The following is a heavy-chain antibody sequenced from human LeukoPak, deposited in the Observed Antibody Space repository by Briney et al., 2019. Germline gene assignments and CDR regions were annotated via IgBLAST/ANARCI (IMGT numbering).Heavy chain of an antibody. CDR3: ARDREVFGDFDY. CDR1: GFTFGSYS. Sequence: PGGSLRLSCAASGFTFGSYSTNWVRQAPGKGLEWVSSISSSSSYIYYADSVKGRFTISRDNAKNSLYLQMNSLRAEDTAVYYCARDREVFGDFDYWGQGTLVTVSS. V-gene: IGHV3-21*01. CDR2: ISSSSSYI. D-gene: IGHD3-3*01. J-gene: IGHJ4*02.